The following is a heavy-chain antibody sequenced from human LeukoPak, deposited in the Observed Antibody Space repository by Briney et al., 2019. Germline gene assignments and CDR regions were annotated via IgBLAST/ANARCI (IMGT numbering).Heavy chain of an antibody. V-gene: IGHV4-34*01. Sequence: SETLSLTCAVYGGSFSGYYWSWVRQPPGKGLEWLGEIDHSGSTNYNPSLKSRVTISVDTSKNQFSLKLSSVTTADTAVYYCALGYCTNGVCYTGWFVPWGQGTLVTVSS. J-gene: IGHJ5*02. CDR3: ALGYCTNGVCYTGWFVP. CDR1: GGSFSGYY. D-gene: IGHD2-8*01. CDR2: IDHSGST.